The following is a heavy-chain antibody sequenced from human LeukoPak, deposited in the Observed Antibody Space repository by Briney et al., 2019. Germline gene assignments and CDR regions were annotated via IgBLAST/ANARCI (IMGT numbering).Heavy chain of an antibody. CDR1: GGSISSGSYY. D-gene: IGHD2-21*02. CDR3: ARTYCGGDCRGYYYHYYMDV. CDR2: IYTSGST. J-gene: IGHJ6*03. Sequence: SQTLSLTCTVSGGSISSGSYYWSWIRQPAGKGLEWIGRIYTSGSTKYNPSLKSRVTISVDRSKNQFSLKLSSATAADTAVYYCARTYCGGDCRGYYYHYYMDVWGKGTTVTISS. V-gene: IGHV4-61*02.